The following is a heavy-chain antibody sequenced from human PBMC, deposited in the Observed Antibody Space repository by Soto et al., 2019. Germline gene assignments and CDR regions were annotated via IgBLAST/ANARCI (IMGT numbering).Heavy chain of an antibody. CDR3: SRLSRGAPGGSC. V-gene: IGHV3-7*03. CDR1: GFSFSSYW. CDR2: INQDGSEK. Sequence: EVQLVESGGGLVQPGGSLRLSCAASGFSFSSYWMIWARQVPGKGLEWLAKINQDGSEKNYVDCVRGRFTISRDNAKSSVYLQLGSLRAEYTAVYFCSRLSRGAPGGSCWGQGTMVTVSS. D-gene: IGHD2-15*01. J-gene: IGHJ4*02.